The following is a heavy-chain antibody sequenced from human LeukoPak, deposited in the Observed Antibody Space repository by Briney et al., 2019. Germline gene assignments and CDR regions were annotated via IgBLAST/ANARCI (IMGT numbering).Heavy chain of an antibody. CDR3: ASNTGTVFDY. J-gene: IGHJ4*02. Sequence: SETLSLTRTVSGDLITAYYWSWIRQPPGKGLEWIGYVYYSGSTEYNPSLRSRVTISLEMSKHQFSLNLTSVTAADTAVYYCASNTGTVFDYWGQGALVTVSS. V-gene: IGHV4-59*01. CDR1: GDLITAYY. CDR2: VYYSGST. D-gene: IGHD7-27*01.